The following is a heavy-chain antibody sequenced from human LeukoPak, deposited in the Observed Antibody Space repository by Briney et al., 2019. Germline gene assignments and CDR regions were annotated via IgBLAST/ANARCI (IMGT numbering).Heavy chain of an antibody. D-gene: IGHD3-22*01. Sequence: PSETLSLTCTVSGGSIGSCYWSWIRQPAGKGLEWIGRIYTSGSTNYNPSLKSRVTMSVDTSKNQFSLKLSSVTAADTAVYYCARVNSYYYDSSGYYIFDYWGQGTLVTVSS. V-gene: IGHV4-4*07. CDR3: ARVNSYYYDSSGYYIFDY. J-gene: IGHJ4*02. CDR2: IYTSGST. CDR1: GGSIGSCY.